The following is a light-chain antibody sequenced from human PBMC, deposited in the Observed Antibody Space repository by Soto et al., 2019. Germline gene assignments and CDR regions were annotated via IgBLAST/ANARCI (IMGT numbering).Light chain of an antibody. CDR2: EAT. CDR1: SSDIGRYNF. CDR3: NSYRHSTTLV. J-gene: IGLJ1*01. V-gene: IGLV2-14*01. Sequence: QSALTQPASMSGSPGQSITISCTGTSSDIGRYNFVSWYQHHPGKAPKLIIYEATKRPSGVSYRFSGSKSGNTASLTISGLQAEDEADYYCNSYRHSTTLVFGTGTKVTVL.